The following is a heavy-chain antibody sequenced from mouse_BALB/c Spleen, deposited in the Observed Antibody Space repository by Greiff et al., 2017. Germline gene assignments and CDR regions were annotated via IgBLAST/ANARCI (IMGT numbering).Heavy chain of an antibody. J-gene: IGHJ3*01. D-gene: IGHD2-14*01. CDR1: GFSLTSYG. Sequence: VKLMESGPGLVAPSQSLSITCTVSGFSLTSYGVHWVRQPPGKGLEWLGVIWAGGSTNYNSALMSRLSISKDNSKSQVFLKMNSLQTDDTAMYYCATNRYDGFWFAYWGQGTLVTVSA. CDR2: IWAGGST. V-gene: IGHV2-9*02. CDR3: ATNRYDGFWFAY.